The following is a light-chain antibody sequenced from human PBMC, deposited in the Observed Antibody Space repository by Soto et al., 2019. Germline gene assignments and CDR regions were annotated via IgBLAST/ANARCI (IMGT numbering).Light chain of an antibody. CDR3: QQYNNWPRA. Sequence: EIVMTQSPATLSVSPRERATLSCRASQSVSSNLAWYQQKPGQAPRLLIYGASTRATGIPARFSGSGSGTEFTLTISSLQSEDFAVYYCQQYNNWPRAFGGGTKVDI. V-gene: IGKV3D-15*01. J-gene: IGKJ4*01. CDR1: QSVSSN. CDR2: GAS.